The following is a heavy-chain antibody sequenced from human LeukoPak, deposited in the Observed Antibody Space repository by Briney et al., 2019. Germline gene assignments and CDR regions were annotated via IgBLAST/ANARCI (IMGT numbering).Heavy chain of an antibody. D-gene: IGHD3-22*01. V-gene: IGHV4-59*08. Sequence: PSETLSLTCTISGGSISSYYWSWIRQPPGKGLEWIGYIYYSGSTYYNPSLKSRVTISVDTSKNQFSLKLSSVTAADTAVYYCARLRGTEDSSGYFHYYYYYYMDVWGKGTTVTVSS. CDR2: IYYSGST. J-gene: IGHJ6*03. CDR3: ARLRGTEDSSGYFHYYYYYYMDV. CDR1: GGSISSYY.